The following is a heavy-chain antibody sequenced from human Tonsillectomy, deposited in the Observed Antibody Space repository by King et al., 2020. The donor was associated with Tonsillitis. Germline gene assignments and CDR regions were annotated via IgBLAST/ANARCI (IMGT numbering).Heavy chain of an antibody. J-gene: IGHJ3*01. Sequence: VQLVESGGGLVQPGGSLRLSCAASGLTLSAYWRHWVRHSPGKGLVWVSRINSDGTSINDADSVKGRFTISKDNAKNTLYLQMNSLRAEDTAVYYCVRGYYDGSAYFDAFDVWGQGTKVTVSS. CDR1: GLTLSAYW. D-gene: IGHD3-22*01. V-gene: IGHV3-74*01. CDR2: INSDGTSI. CDR3: VRGYYDGSAYFDAFDV.